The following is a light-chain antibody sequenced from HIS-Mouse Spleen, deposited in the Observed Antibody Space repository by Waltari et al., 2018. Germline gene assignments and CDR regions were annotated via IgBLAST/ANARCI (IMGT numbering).Light chain of an antibody. CDR1: SSNIGSNT. CDR3: AAWDDSLNGLV. J-gene: IGLJ3*02. CDR2: SNH. V-gene: IGLV1-44*01. Sequence: QSVLTQPPSASGTPGQRVTISCSGSSSNIGSNTVNWYQQLPGTAPKLLIYSNHQRPSGVPDGFSGSKSGTSASLAISGLQSEDEADYYCAAWDDSLNGLVFGGGTKLTVL.